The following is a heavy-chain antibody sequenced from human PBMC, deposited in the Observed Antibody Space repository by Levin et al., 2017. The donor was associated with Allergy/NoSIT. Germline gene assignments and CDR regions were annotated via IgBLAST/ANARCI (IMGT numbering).Heavy chain of an antibody. CDR2: SSGSDSYR. J-gene: IGHJ4*02. V-gene: IGHV3-11*05. D-gene: IGHD2-15*01. CDR3: ARVLSVVVAGSQRGGFDY. CDR1: GFTLSDYY. Sequence: GGSLRLSCTVSGFTLSDYYMSWIRQAPGKGLEWLSYSSGSDSYRIYADSVKGRFTVSRDNSKNSLDLQMNSLRAEDTAVYYCARVLSVVVAGSQRGGFDYWGQGTPVTVSS.